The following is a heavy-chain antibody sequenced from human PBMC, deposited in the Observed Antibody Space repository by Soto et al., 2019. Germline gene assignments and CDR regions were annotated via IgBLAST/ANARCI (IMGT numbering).Heavy chain of an antibody. J-gene: IGHJ4*02. Sequence: EVQLVESGGGLIQPGGSLRLSCVVSGFTVSSSNYMSWVRQAQGKGLEWVSVSYTGGTTYYADSVKGRFTISRDNSKNTLYLQMNSLRAEDTAVYYCHGYGYWGQGTLVTVSS. CDR1: GFTVSSSNY. D-gene: IGHD5-12*01. V-gene: IGHV3-53*01. CDR2: SYTGGTT. CDR3: HGYGY.